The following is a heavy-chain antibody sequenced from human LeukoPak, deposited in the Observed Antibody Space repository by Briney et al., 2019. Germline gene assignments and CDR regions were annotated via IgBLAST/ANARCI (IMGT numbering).Heavy chain of an antibody. V-gene: IGHV3-23*01. Sequence: PGGTLRLSCAASGFTFRKYVMTWVRQAPGKGLEWVSGINNHDGNPYNADSVKGRFIISRDDSKNTLYLQMNSLRAEDTAVYYCARDYYDSGSYGGISFDNWGQGTLVTVSS. J-gene: IGHJ4*02. CDR2: INNHDGNP. CDR3: ARDYYDSGSYGGISFDN. CDR1: GFTFRKYV. D-gene: IGHD3-10*01.